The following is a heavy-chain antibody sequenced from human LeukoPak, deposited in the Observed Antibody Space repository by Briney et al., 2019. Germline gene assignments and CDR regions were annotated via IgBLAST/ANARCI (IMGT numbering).Heavy chain of an antibody. D-gene: IGHD3-22*01. J-gene: IGHJ1*01. CDR3: SRDSVDSSGQGALQH. Sequence: ASVKVSCKASGYTFTEHSLYWVRQAPGQGLEWVGWVNTNSGGTSYAQRFQGRVTMTRDTPINTAYMELNRLTSEDTAVYYCSRDSVDSSGQGALQHWGQGTLVTVSS. CDR1: GYTFTEHS. V-gene: IGHV1-2*02. CDR2: VNTNSGGT.